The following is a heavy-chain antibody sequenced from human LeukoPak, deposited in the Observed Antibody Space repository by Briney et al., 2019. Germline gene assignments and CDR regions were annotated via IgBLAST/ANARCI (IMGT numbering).Heavy chain of an antibody. CDR1: GFIFSSYW. CDR3: AKRADYGGNSYDY. CDR2: INSDGSST. J-gene: IGHJ4*02. Sequence: GGSLRLSCAASGFIFSSYWMHWVRQAPGKGLVWVSRINSDGSSTSYADSVKGRFTISRDNAKNTLSLQMNSLRAEDTAVYYCAKRADYGGNSYDYWGQGTLVTVSS. D-gene: IGHD4-23*01. V-gene: IGHV3-74*01.